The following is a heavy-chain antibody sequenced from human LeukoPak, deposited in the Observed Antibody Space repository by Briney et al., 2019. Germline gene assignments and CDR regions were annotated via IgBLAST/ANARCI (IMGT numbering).Heavy chain of an antibody. CDR3: ARDSPYGTAGY. CDR2: ISGSGGST. CDR1: GFTFSSYA. Sequence: PGGSLGLSCAASGFTFSSYAMSWVRQAPGKGLEWVSAISGSGGSTYYADSVKGRFTISRDNTKNSLYLQMNSLRAEDTAVYYCARDSPYGTAGYWGQGTLVTVSS. J-gene: IGHJ4*02. D-gene: IGHD2-8*02. V-gene: IGHV3-23*01.